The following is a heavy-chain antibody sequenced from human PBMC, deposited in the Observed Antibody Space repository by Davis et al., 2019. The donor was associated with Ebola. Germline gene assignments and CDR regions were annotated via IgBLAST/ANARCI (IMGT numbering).Heavy chain of an antibody. CDR3: ARKKATVEGALWYHYYGLDV. CDR1: GGSFSAYH. J-gene: IGHJ6*02. D-gene: IGHD4-23*01. CDR2: IHHTGNT. Sequence: GSLRLSCGVSGGSFSAYHWSWVRQAPGKGLEWIGEIHHTGNTNYNPSLESRVTISLDTSQNQFSLKLASLTAADTAVYYCARKKATVEGALWYHYYGLDVWGQGTTVTVSS. V-gene: IGHV4-34*01.